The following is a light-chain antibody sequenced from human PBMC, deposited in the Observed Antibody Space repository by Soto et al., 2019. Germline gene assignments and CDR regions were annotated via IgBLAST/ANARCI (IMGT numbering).Light chain of an antibody. CDR2: GNS. V-gene: IGLV1-40*01. Sequence: QSVLTQPPSVSGAPGQRVTISCTGSSSNIGAGYDVHWYQQVPRTAPKLLIYGNSNRPSGVPDRFSGSKSGTSASLAITVLQAEDEADYYCQSYDSNLNGFFVFGTGTKVTVL. CDR3: QSYDSNLNGFFV. J-gene: IGLJ1*01. CDR1: SSNIGAGYD.